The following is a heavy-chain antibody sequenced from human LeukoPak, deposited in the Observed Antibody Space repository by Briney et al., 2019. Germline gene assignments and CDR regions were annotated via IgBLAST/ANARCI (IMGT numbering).Heavy chain of an antibody. Sequence: HSETLSLTCTVSGVSISIYYWSWIRQPPGKGLELLGYIYYSASTNYNPSVKSRITISVDTSKNQLSLKLSSVTAADTAVYYCARFSVAAAGTGWFDPWGQGT. J-gene: IGHJ5*02. CDR2: IYYSAST. CDR1: GVSISIYY. CDR3: ARFSVAAAGTGWFDP. D-gene: IGHD6-13*01. V-gene: IGHV4-59*01.